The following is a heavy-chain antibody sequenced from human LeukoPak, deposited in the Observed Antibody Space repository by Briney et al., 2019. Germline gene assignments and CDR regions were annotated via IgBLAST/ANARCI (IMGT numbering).Heavy chain of an antibody. Sequence: GGSLRLSCATSDFTFRNSWMTWVRQAPGKGLEWVANIKEDGRDINYLGSVKGRFTISRDNAKNSLYLEMNSLRAEDTAVYYCARERIHCGSADCKSYFDKWGQGTLVTVSS. J-gene: IGHJ4*02. CDR2: IKEDGRDI. CDR3: ARERIHCGSADCKSYFDK. V-gene: IGHV3-7*01. CDR1: DFTFRNSW. D-gene: IGHD2-21*01.